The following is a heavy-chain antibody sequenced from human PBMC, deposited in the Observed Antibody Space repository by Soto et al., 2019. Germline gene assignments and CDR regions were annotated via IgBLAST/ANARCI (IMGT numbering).Heavy chain of an antibody. CDR3: AKDISEEEDYGSGSGYYYYMDV. CDR1: GFTIDDYA. V-gene: IGHV3-9*01. CDR2: ISWNSGSI. Sequence: GGSLRLSCAASGFTIDDYAMHWVRQAPGKGLEWVSGISWNSGSIGYADSVKGRFTISRDNAKNSLYLQMNSLRAEDTALYYCAKDISEEEDYGSGSGYYYYMDVWGKGTTVTVSS. D-gene: IGHD3-10*01. J-gene: IGHJ6*03.